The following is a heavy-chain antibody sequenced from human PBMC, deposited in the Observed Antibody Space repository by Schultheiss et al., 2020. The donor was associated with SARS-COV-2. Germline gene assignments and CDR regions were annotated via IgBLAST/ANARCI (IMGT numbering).Heavy chain of an antibody. CDR2: ISYDGSNK. V-gene: IGHV3-30*03. J-gene: IGHJ3*02. CDR3: TTDRPSYCSSTSCYTGGGDAFDI. D-gene: IGHD2-2*02. CDR1: GFTFSSYW. Sequence: GGSLRLSCAASGFTFSSYWMHWVRQAPGKGLEWVAVISYDGSNKYYADSVKGRFTISRDDSKNTLYLQMNSLKTEDTAVYYCTTDRPSYCSSTSCYTGGGDAFDIWGQGTMVTVSS.